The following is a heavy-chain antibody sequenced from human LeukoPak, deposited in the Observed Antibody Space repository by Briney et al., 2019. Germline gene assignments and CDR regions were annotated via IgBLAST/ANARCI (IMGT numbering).Heavy chain of an antibody. D-gene: IGHD5-18*01. CDR1: GFPLSSHW. J-gene: IGHJ4*02. CDR3: ARGRGSTYGLFDY. V-gene: IGHV3-74*01. Sequence: GGSLTLPCAASGFPLSSHWMHGARQARGGGRVGVSRIKGEGVNIYYADSVKGRFTISRDNAKNTLYLQMNSLRAEDTAVYYCARGRGSTYGLFDYWGQGTLVTVSS. CDR2: IKGEGVNI.